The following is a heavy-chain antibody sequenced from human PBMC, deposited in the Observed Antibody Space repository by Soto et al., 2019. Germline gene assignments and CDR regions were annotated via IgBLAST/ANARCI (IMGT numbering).Heavy chain of an antibody. CDR3: ARAGGHCSSTSCVDF. CDR1: GDTFSSYG. D-gene: IGHD2-2*01. Sequence: QVQLVQSGAEVQKPGSSVKVSCKTSGDTFSSYGINWVRLAPGQGLEWMGGIKPVFGSPVYARKFEGRLTMTADESTSTAYMQLSSLKSEDTAVYYCARAGGHCSSTSCVDFWGQGTLITVSS. J-gene: IGHJ4*02. V-gene: IGHV1-69*01. CDR2: IKPVFGSP.